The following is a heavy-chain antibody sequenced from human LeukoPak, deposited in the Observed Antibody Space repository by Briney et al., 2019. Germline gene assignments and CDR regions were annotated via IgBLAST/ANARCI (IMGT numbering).Heavy chain of an antibody. CDR2: ISWNSGSI. CDR1: GFTFDDYA. V-gene: IGHV3-9*03. D-gene: IGHD6-13*01. J-gene: IGHJ3*02. CDR3: AKAAGTGLGAFDI. Sequence: GGSLRLSCAASGFTFDDYAMHWVRQAPGKGLEWVSGISWNSGSIGYADSVKGRFTISRDNAKNSLYLQMNSLRAEDMGLYYCAKAAGTGLGAFDIGGQGTIVTVSS.